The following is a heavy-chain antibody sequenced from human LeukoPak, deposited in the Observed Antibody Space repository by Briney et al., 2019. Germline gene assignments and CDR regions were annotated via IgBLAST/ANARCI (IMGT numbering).Heavy chain of an antibody. CDR2: ISGSGGST. CDR3: AKGLRGSYSDFDY. Sequence: GGSLRLSCAASGFTVSSNYMSWVRQAPGKGLEWVSAISGSGGSTHSADSVKGRFTISRDNSKNTLYLQMNSLRAEDTAVYYCAKGLRGSYSDFDYWGQGTLVTVSS. CDR1: GFTVSSNY. D-gene: IGHD1-26*01. V-gene: IGHV3-23*01. J-gene: IGHJ4*02.